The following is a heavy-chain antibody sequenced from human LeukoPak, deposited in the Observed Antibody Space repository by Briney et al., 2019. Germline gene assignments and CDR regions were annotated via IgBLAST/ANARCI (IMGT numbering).Heavy chain of an antibody. V-gene: IGHV3-20*04. Sequence: GGSLRLSCAASGFTFSSFGMHWVRQAPGKGLEWVSGINGNGGTTGYVDSVKGRFTISRANSKNSLYLQMNSLRAEDTALYYCARAIYVWGSYRPWDYWGQGTLVTVSS. CDR2: INGNGGTT. CDR1: GFTFSSFG. J-gene: IGHJ4*02. CDR3: ARAIYVWGSYRPWDY. D-gene: IGHD3-16*02.